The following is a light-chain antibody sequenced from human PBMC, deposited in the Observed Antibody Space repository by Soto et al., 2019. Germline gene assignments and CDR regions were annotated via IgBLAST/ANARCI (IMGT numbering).Light chain of an antibody. CDR1: SSDVGGYNY. Sequence: QSVLTQPPSASGSPRQSVTISCTGTSSDVGGYNYVSWYQHHPGKAPQLMIYEVSRRPSGVPDRFSGSKSGSTASLTVSGLQAEDEADYYCSSYAGSNSWVFGGGTKLTVL. V-gene: IGLV2-8*01. CDR2: EVS. J-gene: IGLJ3*02. CDR3: SSYAGSNSWV.